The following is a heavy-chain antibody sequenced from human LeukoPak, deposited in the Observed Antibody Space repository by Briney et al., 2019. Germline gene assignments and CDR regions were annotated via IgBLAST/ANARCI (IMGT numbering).Heavy chain of an antibody. CDR2: INHSGST. V-gene: IGHV4-34*01. Sequence: SETLSLTCAVYGGSFSGYYWSWIRQPPGKGLEWIGEINHSGSTNYNPSLKSRVTISVDTSKNQFSLKLSSVTAADTAVYYCARHNYDSSGIGFHPIDYWGQGTLVTVSS. CDR3: ARHNYDSSGIGFHPIDY. CDR1: GGSFSGYY. J-gene: IGHJ4*02. D-gene: IGHD3-22*01.